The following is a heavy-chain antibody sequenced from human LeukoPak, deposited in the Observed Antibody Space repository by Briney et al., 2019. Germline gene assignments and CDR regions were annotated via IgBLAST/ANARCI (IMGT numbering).Heavy chain of an antibody. V-gene: IGHV4-61*08. CDR3: AFTGYSSSWYGFDY. Sequence: SQTLSLTCTVSGGSISSGGYYWSWIRQHPGKGLEWIGYIYYSGSTNYNPSLKSRVTISVDTSKNQFSLKLSSVTAADTAVYYCAFTGYSSSWYGFDYWGQGTLVTVSS. CDR1: GGSISSGGYY. D-gene: IGHD6-13*01. CDR2: IYYSGST. J-gene: IGHJ4*02.